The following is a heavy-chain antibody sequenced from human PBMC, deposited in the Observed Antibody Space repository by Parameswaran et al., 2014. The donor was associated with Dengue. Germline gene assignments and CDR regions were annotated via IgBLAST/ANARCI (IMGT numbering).Heavy chain of an antibody. Sequence: WIRQPPGKALEWLALIYWNDDKRYSPSLKSRLTITKDTSKNQVVLTMTNMDPVDTATYYCAHTGVADTNGNYYYYYGMDVWGQGTTVTVSS. V-gene: IGHV2-5*01. CDR2: IYWNDDK. J-gene: IGHJ6*02. D-gene: IGHD1-1*01. CDR3: AHTGVADTNGNYYYYYGMDV.